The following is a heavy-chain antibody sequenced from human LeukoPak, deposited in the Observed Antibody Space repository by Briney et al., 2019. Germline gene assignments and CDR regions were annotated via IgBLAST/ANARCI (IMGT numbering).Heavy chain of an antibody. Sequence: PGGSLRLSCAASGFTFSNAWMSWVRQAPGRGLEWVSAVSGGGGSTYYADSVKGRWTISTDNSKNTLSLQMNSLRAEDTAVYFCAKDRAIYGSGNFDYWGAGELVTVSS. CDR3: AKDRAIYGSGNFDY. D-gene: IGHD3-10*01. CDR1: GFTFSNAW. V-gene: IGHV3-23*01. J-gene: IGHJ4*02. CDR2: VSGGGGST.